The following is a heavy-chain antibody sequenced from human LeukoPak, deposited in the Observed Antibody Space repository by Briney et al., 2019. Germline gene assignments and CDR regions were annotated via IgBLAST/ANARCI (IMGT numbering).Heavy chain of an antibody. D-gene: IGHD4/OR15-4a*01. J-gene: IGHJ4*02. CDR2: ISYDGPNK. CDR3: AKGLARFGYGALLDY. Sequence: GGSLRLSCAASGFPFSDYGMHWVRQAPGKGLEWVAVISYDGPNKYYADSVRGRFTISRDNSKNTQYLQMNSLRSEDTAVYYCAKGLARFGYGALLDYWGQGTLVTVSS. CDR1: GFPFSDYG. V-gene: IGHV3-30*18.